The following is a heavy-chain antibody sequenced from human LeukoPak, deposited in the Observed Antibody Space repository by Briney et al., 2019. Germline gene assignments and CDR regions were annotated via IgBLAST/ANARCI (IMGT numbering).Heavy chain of an antibody. CDR1: GYTFTSYW. J-gene: IGHJ4*02. V-gene: IGHV5-51*01. Sequence: TPGESLKISCKGSGYTFTSYWIAWVRQMPGKGLEWMGIIYPGDSDTTYSPSFQGQVTISADESISAAYLQWSSLKASDTAMYYCARQGGSPGNFDYWGQGTLVTVSS. CDR2: IYPGDSDT. D-gene: IGHD3-10*01. CDR3: ARQGGSPGNFDY.